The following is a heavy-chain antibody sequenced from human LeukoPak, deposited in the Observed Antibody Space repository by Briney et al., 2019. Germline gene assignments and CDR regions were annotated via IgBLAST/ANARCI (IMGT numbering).Heavy chain of an antibody. CDR3: ARGSGTITMVRGVFYGMDV. V-gene: IGHV1-69*13. J-gene: IGHJ6*02. CDR2: IIPIFGTP. CDR1: GGTFSSYT. D-gene: IGHD3-10*01. Sequence: SVKVSCKASGGTFSSYTISWVRQAPGQGLEWMRGIIPIFGTPNYAQKFQGRVTITADESTSTAYMELSSLRSEDTAVYYCARGSGTITMVRGVFYGMDVWGQGTMVTVSS.